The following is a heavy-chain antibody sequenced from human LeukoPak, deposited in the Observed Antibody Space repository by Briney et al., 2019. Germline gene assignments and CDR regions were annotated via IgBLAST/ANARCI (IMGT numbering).Heavy chain of an antibody. CDR1: GFTFSNAW. Sequence: GGSLRLSCAASGFTFSNAWMSWVRQAPGKGLEYVSVISSNGGSTYYANSVKGRFTISRDNSKNTLYLQMDSLRDDDMAVYYCAREEPAGSTDYWGQGTLVTVSS. V-gene: IGHV3-64*01. D-gene: IGHD1-14*01. CDR3: AREEPAGSTDY. J-gene: IGHJ4*02. CDR2: ISSNGGST.